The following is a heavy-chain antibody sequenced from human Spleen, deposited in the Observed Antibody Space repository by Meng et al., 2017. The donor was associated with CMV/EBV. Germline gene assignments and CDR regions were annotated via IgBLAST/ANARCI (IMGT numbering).Heavy chain of an antibody. J-gene: IGHJ3*02. CDR1: GGSISSYY. V-gene: IGHV4-59*01. D-gene: IGHD1-26*01. CDR2: IYYSGST. Sequence: SETLSLTGTVSGGSISSYYWSWIRQPPGKGLEWIGYIYYSGSTNYNPSLKSRVTISVDTSKNQFSLKLSSVTAADTAVYYCARVSITSGMAFDIWGQGTMVTVSS. CDR3: ARVSITSGMAFDI.